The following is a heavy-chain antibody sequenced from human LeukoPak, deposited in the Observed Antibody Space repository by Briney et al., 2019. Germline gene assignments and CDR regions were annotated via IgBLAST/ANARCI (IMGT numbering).Heavy chain of an antibody. J-gene: IGHJ6*02. Sequence: SETLSLTCTVSGGSISSYYWSWIRQPPGKGLEWFGYIYYSGSTNYNPSLKSRVTISVDTSKNQFSLKLSSVTAADTAVYYCARHKFDLAYYYYYGMDVWGQGTTVTVSS. V-gene: IGHV4-59*08. CDR3: ARHKFDLAYYYYYGMDV. CDR2: IYYSGST. CDR1: GGSISSYY.